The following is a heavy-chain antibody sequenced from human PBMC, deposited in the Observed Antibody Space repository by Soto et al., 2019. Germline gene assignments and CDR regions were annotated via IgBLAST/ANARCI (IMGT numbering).Heavy chain of an antibody. D-gene: IGHD3-3*01. J-gene: IGHJ6*03. Sequence: PGGSLRLSCAASGFTFSSYGMHWVRQAPGKGLEWVAVISYDGSNKYYADSVKGRFTISRDNSKNTLYLQMNSLRAEDTAVYYCAKDLDQLRFLEWFTMDVWGKGTTVTVSS. V-gene: IGHV3-30*18. CDR3: AKDLDQLRFLEWFTMDV. CDR1: GFTFSSYG. CDR2: ISYDGSNK.